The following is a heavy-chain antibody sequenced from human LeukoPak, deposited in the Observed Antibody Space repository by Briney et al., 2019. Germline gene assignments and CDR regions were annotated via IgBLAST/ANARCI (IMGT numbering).Heavy chain of an antibody. V-gene: IGHV3-9*01. CDR3: ARARPGWYTNSDYFDY. Sequence: GRSLRLSCAASGFTFDDYAMHWVRQAPGKGLEWVSGISWNSGSIGYADSVKGRFTISRDNAKNSLYLQMNSLRAEDTALYYCARARPGWYTNSDYFDYWGQGTLVTVSS. J-gene: IGHJ4*02. CDR1: GFTFDDYA. CDR2: ISWNSGSI. D-gene: IGHD6-19*01.